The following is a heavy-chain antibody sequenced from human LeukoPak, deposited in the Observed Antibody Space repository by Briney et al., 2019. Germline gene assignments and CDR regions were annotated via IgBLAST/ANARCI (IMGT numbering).Heavy chain of an antibody. CDR1: GGSISSYY. CDR2: IYYSGST. D-gene: IGHD3-10*01. Sequence: PSETLSLTCTVSGGSISSYYWSRIRQPPGKGLEWIGYIYYSGSTNYNPSLKSRVTISVDTSKNQFSLKLSSVTAADTAVYYCARFLYGSGSYYHSGWFDPWGQGTLVTVSS. V-gene: IGHV4-59*01. J-gene: IGHJ5*02. CDR3: ARFLYGSGSYYHSGWFDP.